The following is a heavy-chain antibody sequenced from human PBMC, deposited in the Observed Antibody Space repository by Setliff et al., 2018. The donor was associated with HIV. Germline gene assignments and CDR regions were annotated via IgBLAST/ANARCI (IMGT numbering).Heavy chain of an antibody. D-gene: IGHD3-10*01. Sequence: KPSETLSLTCTVSGGSISSYYWSWIRQPPGKGLEWIGHIYYSGTTNYSPSLKSRVTISVDTSKNQFSLKLSSVTAADTAVYYCASGGYYGSGSYYGGWFDPWGQGTRVTVSS. CDR2: IYYSGTT. V-gene: IGHV4-59*01. CDR3: ASGGYYGSGSYYGGWFDP. J-gene: IGHJ5*02. CDR1: GGSISSYY.